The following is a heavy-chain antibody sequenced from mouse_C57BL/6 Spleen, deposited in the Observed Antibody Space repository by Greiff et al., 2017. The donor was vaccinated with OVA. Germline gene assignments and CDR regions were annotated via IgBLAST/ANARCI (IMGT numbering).Heavy chain of an antibody. CDR2: INPNNGGT. CDR1: GYTFTDYY. D-gene: IGHD2-3*01. V-gene: IGHV1-26*01. CDR3: ASPYDVFSACFAY. J-gene: IGHJ3*01. Sequence: VQLQQSGPELVKPGASVKISCKASGYTFTDYYMNWVKQSHGKSLEWIGDINPNNGGTSYNQKFKGKATLTVDKSSSTAYMELRSLTSEDSAVYYCASPYDVFSACFAYWGQGTLVTVSA.